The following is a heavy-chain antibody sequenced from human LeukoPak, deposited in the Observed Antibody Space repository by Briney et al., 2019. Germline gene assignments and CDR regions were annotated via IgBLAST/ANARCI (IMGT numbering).Heavy chain of an antibody. V-gene: IGHV4-4*02. D-gene: IGHD6-19*01. Sequence: SGTLSLTCAVSGGSISSSNWWSWVRQPPGKGLEWIGEIYHSGSTNYNPSLKSRVTISVDKSKNQFSLKLSSVTAADTAVYYCARSIAVAATDLDYWGQGTLVTVSS. CDR2: IYHSGST. CDR3: ARSIAVAATDLDY. CDR1: GGSISSSNW. J-gene: IGHJ4*02.